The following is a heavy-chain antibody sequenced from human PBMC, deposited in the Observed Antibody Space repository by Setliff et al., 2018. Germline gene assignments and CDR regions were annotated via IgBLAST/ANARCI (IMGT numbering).Heavy chain of an antibody. CDR1: ALTFSNYG. Sequence: PGGSLRLSCAASALTFSNYGIHWVRQAPCKGLEWVASIRNDGTEKFHADTVKVRFTVSRDNSKYTVFLQMNSLTTDDTAVYYCAKVDQFDLEGLDYWGQGALVTVAS. CDR3: AKVDQFDLEGLDY. J-gene: IGHJ4*02. D-gene: IGHD3-9*01. V-gene: IGHV3-30*02. CDR2: IRNDGTEK.